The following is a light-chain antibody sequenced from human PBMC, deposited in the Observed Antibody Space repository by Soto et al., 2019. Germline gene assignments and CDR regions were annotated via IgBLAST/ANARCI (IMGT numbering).Light chain of an antibody. J-gene: IGKJ1*01. Sequence: ENVLTQSPGTLVLSPGDRATLSCRASQSVGSNAVVWFQQKPGQAPRLLIYAAFTRATGIPDRFSGSGSGTDFTLTVSGLQAEDFATYWCQQYKSGSTFGQGTKLDFK. CDR3: QQYKSGST. V-gene: IGKV3-20*01. CDR1: QSVGSNA. CDR2: AAF.